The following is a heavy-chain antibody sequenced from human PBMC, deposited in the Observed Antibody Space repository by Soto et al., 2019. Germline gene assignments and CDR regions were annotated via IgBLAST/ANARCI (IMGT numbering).Heavy chain of an antibody. CDR3: AEWHTYYYDSRGFSGFDC. V-gene: IGHV3-23*01. CDR2: MSGGGETT. D-gene: IGHD3-22*01. Sequence: EVQLLESGGGLVQPGGSLRLSCAASGLTFSSYAMTWVRQAPGKGLEWVSAMSGGGETTYYADSVKGRFTISRDNSRNTLYLQMNSLRADDSAAYYCAEWHTYYYDSRGFSGFDCWGRGTLVTVSS. J-gene: IGHJ4*02. CDR1: GLTFSSYA.